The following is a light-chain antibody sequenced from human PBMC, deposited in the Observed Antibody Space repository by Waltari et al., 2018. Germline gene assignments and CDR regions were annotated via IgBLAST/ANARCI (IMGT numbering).Light chain of an antibody. CDR3: QQYGSSPQT. J-gene: IGKJ1*01. Sequence: EVVLTQSPGTLSLSPGDRATLSCRASQSVGSTFLAWYQQKPGEAPRLLSYATSSRATGIPDRVSGSGSGTDFTLTISRLEPEDFAVYYCQQYGSSPQTFGQGTKVEIK. CDR2: ATS. CDR1: QSVGSTF. V-gene: IGKV3-20*01.